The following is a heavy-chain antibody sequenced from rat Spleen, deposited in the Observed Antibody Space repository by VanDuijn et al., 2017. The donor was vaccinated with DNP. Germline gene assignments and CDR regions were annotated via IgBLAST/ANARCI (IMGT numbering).Heavy chain of an antibody. J-gene: IGHJ4*01. CDR1: GFTFSDYN. Sequence: EVQLVESGGGLVQPGRSLKLSCAASGFTFSDYNMAWVRQAPTKGLEWVAYISYDGGNTYYGDSVKGRFTISRDNAKSTLYLQMDSLRSEDTATYYCTRDNYSSYMPYYYAMDAWGQGTSVTVSS. V-gene: IGHV5-20*01. D-gene: IGHD1-2*01. CDR3: TRDNYSSYMPYYYAMDA. CDR2: ISYDGGNT.